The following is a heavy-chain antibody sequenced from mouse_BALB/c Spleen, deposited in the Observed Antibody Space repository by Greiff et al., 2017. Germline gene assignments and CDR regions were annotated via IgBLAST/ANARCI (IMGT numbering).Heavy chain of an antibody. CDR1: GYTFTSYY. Sequence: LQESGAELVKPGASVKLSCKASGYTFTSYYMYWVKQRPGQGLEWIGEINPSNGGTNFNEKFKSKATLTVDKSSSTAYMQLSSLTSEDSAVYYCTSYSLLQYYYAMDYWGQGTSVTVAS. V-gene: IGHV1S16*01. D-gene: IGHD1-2*01. CDR3: TSYSLLQYYYAMDY. CDR2: INPSNGGT. J-gene: IGHJ4*01.